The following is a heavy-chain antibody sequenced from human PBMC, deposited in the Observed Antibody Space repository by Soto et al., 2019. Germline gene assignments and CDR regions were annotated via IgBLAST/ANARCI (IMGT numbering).Heavy chain of an antibody. J-gene: IGHJ2*01. D-gene: IGHD2-2*01. CDR1: GNSLPRFG. V-gene: IGHV1-18*01. Sequence: QVQLEQSGAEVKKPGASVKVSCKASGNSLPRFGITWVRQVPGQRPEWMGWISGYNGNTNYGQKVQGKAIMTTDTATNSVYMELRSLTPAYTAVYYCATSREDWYFDLCGRGTLVTVSS. CDR3: ATSREDWYFDL. CDR2: ISGYNGNT.